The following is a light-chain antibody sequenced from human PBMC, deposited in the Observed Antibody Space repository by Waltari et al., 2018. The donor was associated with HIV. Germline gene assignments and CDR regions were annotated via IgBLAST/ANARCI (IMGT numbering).Light chain of an antibody. J-gene: IGLJ2*01. CDR1: ISNIGGNT. CDR2: SNN. V-gene: IGLV1-44*01. CDR3: AAWDANLNGRL. Sequence: QSVLTQSPSASGTPGQRVTISCSGSISNIGGNTVSWYQHLPGTAPKLLIYSNNQRPSGVPDRFSRSKSGTSASLAISGLQSEDEADYYCAAWDANLNGRLFGGGTKLTVL.